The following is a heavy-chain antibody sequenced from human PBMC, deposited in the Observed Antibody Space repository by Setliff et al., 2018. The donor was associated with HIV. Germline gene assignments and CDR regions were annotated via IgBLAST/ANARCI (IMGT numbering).Heavy chain of an antibody. D-gene: IGHD2-2*01. V-gene: IGHV1-2*06. CDR1: GGTFSSYA. Sequence: ASVKVSCKASGGTFSSYAISWVRQAPGQGLEWMGRINPNSGGTNYAQKFQGRVTITRDTSISTTYMELSRLTSDDTAVYYCASDIAVIPAASQVGGFDIWGQGTMVTVS. CDR2: INPNSGGT. J-gene: IGHJ3*02. CDR3: ASDIAVIPAASQVGGFDI.